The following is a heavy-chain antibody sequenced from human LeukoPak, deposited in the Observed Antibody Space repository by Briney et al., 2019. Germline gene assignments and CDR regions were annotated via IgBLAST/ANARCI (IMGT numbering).Heavy chain of an antibody. D-gene: IGHD3-10*01. J-gene: IGHJ3*02. V-gene: IGHV4-30-4*08. CDR2: INYSGST. Sequence: SETLSLTCTVSGGSISSGDYYWSWIRQPPGRGLEWIGYINYSGSTYYNPSLKSRVTISVDTSKNQFSLKLSSVTAADTAVYYCARGGTMVRGLQGVDIWGQGTMVTVSS. CDR1: GGSISSGDYY. CDR3: ARGGTMVRGLQGVDI.